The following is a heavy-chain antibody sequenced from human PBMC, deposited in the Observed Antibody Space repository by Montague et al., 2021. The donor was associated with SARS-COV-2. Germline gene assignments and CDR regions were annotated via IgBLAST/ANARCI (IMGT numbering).Heavy chain of an antibody. D-gene: IGHD2/OR15-2a*01. J-gene: IGHJ6*02. V-gene: IGHV4-34*12. Sequence: SETLSLTCTVYGESNNPWGQSFNNYHWGWIRQSQGNGLVCIGDIISGDTNYNPSLWSRVTISADTAKKKFSPMLTSVTAADTAVYYCARRPAPLLHLDWSQRYVGYDGLDVWGQGTPVIVS. CDR1: GESNNPWGQSFNNYH. CDR2: IISGDT. CDR3: ARRPAPLLHLDWSQRYVGYDGLDV.